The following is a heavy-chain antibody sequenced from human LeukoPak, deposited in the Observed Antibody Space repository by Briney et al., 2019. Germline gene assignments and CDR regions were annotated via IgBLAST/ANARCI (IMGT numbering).Heavy chain of an antibody. CDR1: GYTFTSHY. J-gene: IGHJ4*02. V-gene: IGHV1-2*02. CDR3: ARLHPGIAAAGKEGFDY. D-gene: IGHD6-13*01. CDR2: INPNSGGT. Sequence: SVKVSCKASGYTFTSHYMHWVRQAPGQGLEWMGWINPNSGGTNYAQKLQGRVTMTRDTSISTAYMELSRLRSDDTAVYYCARLHPGIAAAGKEGFDYWGQGTLVTVSS.